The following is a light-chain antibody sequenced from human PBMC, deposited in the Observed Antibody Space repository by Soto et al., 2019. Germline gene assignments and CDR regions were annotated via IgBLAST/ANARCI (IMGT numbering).Light chain of an antibody. CDR1: SSDVGSYNL. J-gene: IGLJ2*01. Sequence: QSVLTQPASVSGSPGESITISCTGTSSDVGSYNLVSWYQQHPGKAPKLMIYEVSKRPSGVSNRFSGSKSGNTASLTISGIQAEDEADYYCCSYAGTQVVFGGGTKLTVL. CDR2: EVS. CDR3: CSYAGTQVV. V-gene: IGLV2-23*02.